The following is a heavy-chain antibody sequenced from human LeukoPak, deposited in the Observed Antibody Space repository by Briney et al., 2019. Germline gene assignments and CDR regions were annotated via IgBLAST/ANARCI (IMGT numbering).Heavy chain of an antibody. D-gene: IGHD3-10*01. J-gene: IGHJ4*02. CDR3: ARDYYGSGSDYNRIDY. Sequence: PGGSLRLSCAASGFTFSSYGMHWVRQAPGKGLEWVAVVSYDGTHKYYADSVKGRFAISRDTSKNTLYMQMNSLRPEDTAVYYCARDYYGSGSDYNRIDYWGQGALVTVSS. V-gene: IGHV3-30*03. CDR1: GFTFSSYG. CDR2: VSYDGTHK.